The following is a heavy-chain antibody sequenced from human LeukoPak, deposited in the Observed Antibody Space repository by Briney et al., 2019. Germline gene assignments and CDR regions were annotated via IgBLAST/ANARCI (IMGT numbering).Heavy chain of an antibody. D-gene: IGHD2-21*02. CDR3: AKGLVTGTGSYYYYYYGMDV. V-gene: IGHV3-23*01. J-gene: IGHJ6*02. CDR1: GFTFSSYA. CDR2: ISGSGGST. Sequence: GSLRLSCAASGFTFSSYAMSWVRQAPGKGLEWVSAISGSGGSTYYADSVKGRFTISRDNSKNTLYLQMNSLRAEDTAVYYCAKGLVTGTGSYYYYYYGMDVWGQGATVTVSS.